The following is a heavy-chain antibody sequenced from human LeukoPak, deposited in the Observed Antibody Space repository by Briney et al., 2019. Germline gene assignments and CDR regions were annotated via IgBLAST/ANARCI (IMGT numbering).Heavy chain of an antibody. CDR1: GGTFSSYA. CDR2: IIPIFGTA. CDR3: ARVMTWRGSGGNYFDY. V-gene: IGHV1-69*01. D-gene: IGHD6-19*01. Sequence: SVKVSCKASGGTFSSYAISWVRQAPGQGLEWMGGIIPIFGTANYAQKFQGRVTITADESTSTAYMELSSLRSEDTAVYYCARVMTWRGSGGNYFDYWGQGTLVTVSS. J-gene: IGHJ4*02.